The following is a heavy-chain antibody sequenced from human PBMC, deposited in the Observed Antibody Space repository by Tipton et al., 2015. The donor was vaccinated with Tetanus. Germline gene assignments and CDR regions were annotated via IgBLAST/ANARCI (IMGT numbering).Heavy chain of an antibody. D-gene: IGHD2-2*01. J-gene: IGHJ5*02. V-gene: IGHV4-34*01. Sequence: TLSLTCTVSGVSVRSYYWSWIRQSPDKGLEWLGGVIYDGTSYYNPSLNSRVKISLDTSMNQVSLTLTSVPAADTALYYCARGVPYSTTMGSDWFDPWGQGTLVTVSS. CDR3: ARGVPYSTTMGSDWFDP. CDR1: GVSVRSYY. CDR2: VIYDGTS.